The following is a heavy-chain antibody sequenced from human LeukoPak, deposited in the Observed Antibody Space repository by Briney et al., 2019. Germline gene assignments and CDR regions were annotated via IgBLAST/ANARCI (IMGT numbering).Heavy chain of an antibody. J-gene: IGHJ6*03. CDR2: IYTSGST. D-gene: IGHD6-6*01. CDR1: GNSISSGDNY. V-gene: IGHV4-61*02. CDR3: ARDFSSSSSVYYYYYMDV. Sequence: SQTLSLTCTVSGNSISSGDNYWSWIRQPAGKGLEWIGRIYTSGSTNYNPSLKSRITISGDTSKNQFSLRLSSVTAADTAVYYCARDFSSSSSVYYYYYMDVWGKGTTVTVSS.